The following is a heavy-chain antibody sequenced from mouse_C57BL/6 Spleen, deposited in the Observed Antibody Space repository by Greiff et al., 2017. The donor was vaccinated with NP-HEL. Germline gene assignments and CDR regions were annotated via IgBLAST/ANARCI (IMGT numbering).Heavy chain of an antibody. Sequence: EVKLMESGGGLVKPGGSLKLSCAASGFTFSSYAMSWVRQTPEKRLEWVATISDGGSYTDYPDNVKGRFTISRDNAKNNLYLQMSHLKSEDTAMYYCARDMGPPYYYAMDYWGQGTSVTVSS. V-gene: IGHV5-4*01. CDR2: ISDGGSYT. D-gene: IGHD4-1*01. CDR3: ARDMGPPYYYAMDY. J-gene: IGHJ4*01. CDR1: GFTFSSYA.